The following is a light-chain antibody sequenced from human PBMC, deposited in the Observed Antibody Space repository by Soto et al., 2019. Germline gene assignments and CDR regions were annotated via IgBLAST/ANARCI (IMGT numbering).Light chain of an antibody. J-gene: IGLJ3*02. CDR2: EVS. CDR3: CSLKV. V-gene: IGLV2-23*02. Sequence: SALTQPASVSGSPGQSITISCTGTSSDVGSYNLVSWYQQHPGKAPKLMIYEVSKRPSGVSNRFSGSKSGNTASLTISGLQAEDEADYYCCSLKVFGGGTKLTVL. CDR1: SSDVGSYNL.